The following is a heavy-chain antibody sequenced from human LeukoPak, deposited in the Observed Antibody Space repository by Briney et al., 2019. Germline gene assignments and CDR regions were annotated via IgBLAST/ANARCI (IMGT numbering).Heavy chain of an antibody. Sequence: PSETLSLTCAVYGGSFSGYYWSWIRQPPGKGLEWIGEINHSGSTNYNPSLKSRVTISVDTSKNQFSLKLSSVTAADTAVYYCARWARVAATNYWDQGTLVTVSS. CDR2: INHSGST. CDR3: ARWARVAATNY. D-gene: IGHD2-15*01. CDR1: GGSFSGYY. V-gene: IGHV4-34*01. J-gene: IGHJ4*02.